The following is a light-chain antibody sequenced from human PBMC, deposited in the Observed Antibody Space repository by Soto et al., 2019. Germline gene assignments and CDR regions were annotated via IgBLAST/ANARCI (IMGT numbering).Light chain of an antibody. V-gene: IGLV2-23*01. CDR1: SNDIGSYNL. CDR3: CSYAGSTTVV. Sequence: SALTQPASVSGSPGQSITISCTGTSNDIGSYNLVSWYQQHPGKAPKLMIYEGSKRPSGVSNRFSGSQSGNTASLTISGLQAEDEADYYCCSYAGSTTVVFGGGTKLTVL. J-gene: IGLJ2*01. CDR2: EGS.